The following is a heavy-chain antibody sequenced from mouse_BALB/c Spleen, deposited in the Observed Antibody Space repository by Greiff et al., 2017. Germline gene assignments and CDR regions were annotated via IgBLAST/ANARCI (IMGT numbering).Heavy chain of an antibody. Sequence: EVQLVESGGGLVKPGGSLKLSCAASGFAFSSYDMSWVRQTPEKRLEWVAYISSGGGSTYYPDTVKGRFTISRDNAKNTLYLQMSSLKSEDTAMYYCARQRAYGGKGTLVTVSA. CDR3: ARQRAY. CDR1: GFAFSSYD. CDR2: ISSGGGST. J-gene: IGHJ3*01. V-gene: IGHV5-12-1*01.